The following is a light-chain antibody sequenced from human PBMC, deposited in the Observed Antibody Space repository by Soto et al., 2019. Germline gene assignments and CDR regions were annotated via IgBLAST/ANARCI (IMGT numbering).Light chain of an antibody. Sequence: EIVLTQSPATLSSFPGDRVTLSCRASQYINTRLAWYQHIPCHAPIRLICQTSIRAAGIPARFSASRTGTDFTLTISDVQPEDVAVYYCQQRSNWPPWTFGQGIRWIS. J-gene: IGKJ1*01. V-gene: IGKV3-11*01. CDR2: QTS. CDR1: QYINTR. CDR3: QQRSNWPPWT.